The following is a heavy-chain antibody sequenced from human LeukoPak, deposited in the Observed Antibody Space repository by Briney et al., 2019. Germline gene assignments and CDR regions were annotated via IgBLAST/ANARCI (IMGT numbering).Heavy chain of an antibody. V-gene: IGHV1-46*01. CDR1: GYTFTSYY. CDR3: ARDPSKQWLTDY. CDR2: INPSGGST. Sequence: ASVKVSCKASGYTFTSYYMHWVRQAPGQGLEWMGIINPSGGSTNYAQKFQGRVTITADKSTSTAYMELSSLRSEDTAVYYCARDPSKQWLTDYWGQGTLVTVSS. D-gene: IGHD6-19*01. J-gene: IGHJ4*02.